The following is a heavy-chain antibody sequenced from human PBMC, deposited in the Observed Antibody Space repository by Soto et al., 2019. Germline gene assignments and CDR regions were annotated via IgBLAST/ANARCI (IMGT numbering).Heavy chain of an antibody. J-gene: IGHJ4*02. CDR2: IKKDGSET. V-gene: IGHV3-7*04. Sequence: EVQLVESGGALVQPGESLRLSCTASGFAFNNYWMNWVRQAPGKGLEWVAIIKKDGSETYYVDSVKGRFTISRDNAKNSLYLQMSSLRDEDTAVYYCAGGAGWLIDYWGQGTLVTVSP. D-gene: IGHD6-19*01. CDR3: AGGAGWLIDY. CDR1: GFAFNNYW.